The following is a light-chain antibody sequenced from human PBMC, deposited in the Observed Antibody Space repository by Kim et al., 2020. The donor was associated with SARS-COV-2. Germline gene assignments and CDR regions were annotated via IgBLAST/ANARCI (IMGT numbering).Light chain of an antibody. J-gene: IGLJ1*01. CDR1: SSDVGCYDL. CDR3: CSYGSSYAPYV. V-gene: IGLV2-23*02. Sequence: SITISCTGTSSDVGCYDLVSWFQNHPGKAPKLMIYEVYKRPSGVSSRISGSKSGNTASLTISGLQAEDEADYYCCSYGSSYAPYVFGTGTKVTVL. CDR2: EVY.